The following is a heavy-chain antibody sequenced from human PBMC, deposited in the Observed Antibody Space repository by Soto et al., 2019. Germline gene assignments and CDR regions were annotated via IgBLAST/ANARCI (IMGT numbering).Heavy chain of an antibody. CDR1: GGSINSGDYS. D-gene: IGHD2-21*02. Sequence: PSETLSLTCTVSGGSINSGDYSWTWIRQPPGKGLEWIGYIYHTGTTYYNMSLKSRVTISVDRSKNQFSLKLSSVTAADTAVYYCARSIVVVTALDYWGQGTLVTVSS. V-gene: IGHV4-30-2*01. J-gene: IGHJ4*02. CDR3: ARSIVVVTALDY. CDR2: IYHTGTT.